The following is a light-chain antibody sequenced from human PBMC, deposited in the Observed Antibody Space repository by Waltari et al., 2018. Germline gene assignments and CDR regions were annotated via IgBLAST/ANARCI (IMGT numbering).Light chain of an antibody. CDR2: DVN. CDR1: SRDVGGYNY. Sequence: QSALTQPRSVSGSPGQSVSISCTGTSRDVGGYNYVSWYRQNPGKAPTMLLFDVNKRPSGVPDRFSGSKSGNTASLTISGLQAEDEADYYCCSYAGTSSLTFGGGTQLTVL. J-gene: IGLJ2*01. CDR3: CSYAGTSSLT. V-gene: IGLV2-11*01.